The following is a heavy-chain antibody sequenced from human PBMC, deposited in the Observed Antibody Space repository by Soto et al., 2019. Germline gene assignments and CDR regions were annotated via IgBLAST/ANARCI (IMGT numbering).Heavy chain of an antibody. CDR3: ARAPVLGYCSGGSCYSSYYGMDV. Sequence: SVKVSCKASGGTFSSCAISWVRQAPGQGLEWMGGIIPIFGTANYAQKFQGRVTITADESTSTAYMELSSLRSEDTAVYYCARAPVLGYCSGGSCYSSYYGMDVWGQGTTVTVSS. CDR2: IIPIFGTA. V-gene: IGHV1-69*13. D-gene: IGHD2-15*01. CDR1: GGTFSSCA. J-gene: IGHJ6*02.